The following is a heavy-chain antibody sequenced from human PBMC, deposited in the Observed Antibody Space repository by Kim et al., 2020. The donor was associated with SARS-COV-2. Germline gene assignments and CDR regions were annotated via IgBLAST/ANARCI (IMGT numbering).Heavy chain of an antibody. CDR3: ARVPRDFWSGYSAYYYYGMDV. J-gene: IGHJ6*02. Sequence: ASVKVSCKASGYTFTSYYMHWVRQAPGQGLEWMGIINPSGGSTSYAQKFQGRVTMTRDTSTSTVYMELSSLRSEDTAVYYCARVPRDFWSGYSAYYYYGMDVWGQGTTVTVSS. D-gene: IGHD3-3*01. V-gene: IGHV1-46*01. CDR2: INPSGGST. CDR1: GYTFTSYY.